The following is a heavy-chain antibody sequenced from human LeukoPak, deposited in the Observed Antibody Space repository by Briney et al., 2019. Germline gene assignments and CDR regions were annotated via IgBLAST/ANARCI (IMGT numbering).Heavy chain of an antibody. V-gene: IGHV1-69*05. Sequence: SVKVSCKASGGTFSSYAISWVRQAPGQGLEWMGRIIPIFGTANYAQKFKGRVTITTDESTSTAYMELSSLRSEDTAVYYCARGDFWSGSFDYWGQGTLVTVSS. D-gene: IGHD3-3*01. CDR2: IIPIFGTA. J-gene: IGHJ4*02. CDR3: ARGDFWSGSFDY. CDR1: GGTFSSYA.